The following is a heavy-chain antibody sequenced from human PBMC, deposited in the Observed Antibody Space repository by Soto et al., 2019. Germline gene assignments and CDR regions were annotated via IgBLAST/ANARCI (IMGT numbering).Heavy chain of an antibody. CDR1: RGSFSGYY. V-gene: IGHV4-34*01. Sequence: SETLSLTCAVYRGSFSGYYWSWIRQRPGKGLVWIGEMNHSGSTNYNPSLKSRVTISVDTSKNQFSLKLSSVSAADTAVYYCASGLKQLVRGRWFDPRGQGTLVSVAS. J-gene: IGHJ5*02. D-gene: IGHD6-13*01. CDR3: ASGLKQLVRGRWFDP. CDR2: MNHSGST.